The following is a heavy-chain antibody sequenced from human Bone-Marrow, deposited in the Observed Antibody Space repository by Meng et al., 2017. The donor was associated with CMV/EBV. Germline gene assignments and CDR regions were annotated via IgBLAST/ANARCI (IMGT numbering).Heavy chain of an antibody. CDR1: GYTFTGYY. V-gene: IGHV1-2*02. Sequence: ASVKVSCKASGYTFTGYYMHWVRQAPGQGLEWMGWINPNSGGTNYAQKFQGRVTMTRDTSISTAHMELSRLRSDDTAVYYCARERRLINRGYCSSTSCNDAFDIWGQGTMVTVSS. CDR2: INPNSGGT. D-gene: IGHD2-2*01. J-gene: IGHJ3*02. CDR3: ARERRLINRGYCSSTSCNDAFDI.